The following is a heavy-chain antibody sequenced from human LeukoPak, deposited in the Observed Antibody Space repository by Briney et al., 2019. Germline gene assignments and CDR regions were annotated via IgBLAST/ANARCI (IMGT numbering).Heavy chain of an antibody. Sequence: AGGSLRLSCAASGFTFSSYAMSWARQAPGKGLEWVSAISGSGGSTYYADSVKGRFTISRDNSKNTLYLQMNSLRAEDTAVYYCAKSAPYYDYGDPTVDYWGQGTLVTVSS. V-gene: IGHV3-23*01. CDR1: GFTFSSYA. D-gene: IGHD4-17*01. CDR3: AKSAPYYDYGDPTVDY. CDR2: ISGSGGST. J-gene: IGHJ4*02.